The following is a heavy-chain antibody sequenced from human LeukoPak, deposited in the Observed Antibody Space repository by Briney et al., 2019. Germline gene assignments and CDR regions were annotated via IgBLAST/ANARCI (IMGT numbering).Heavy chain of an antibody. J-gene: IGHJ4*02. D-gene: IGHD5-12*01. Sequence: GGSLRLSCAASGFTFSSYAMSWVRQAPGKGLEWVSAISGSGGTTYYADSVKGRFTISRDNSKNTLYLQMNSLRAEDTAVYYCAKRGGYDPRAPDFDYWGQGTLVTVSS. CDR1: GFTFSSYA. V-gene: IGHV3-23*01. CDR2: ISGSGGTT. CDR3: AKRGGYDPRAPDFDY.